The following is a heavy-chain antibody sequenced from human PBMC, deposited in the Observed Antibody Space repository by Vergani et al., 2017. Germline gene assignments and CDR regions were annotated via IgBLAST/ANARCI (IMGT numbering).Heavy chain of an antibody. CDR3: ARGGYSYDYADYYYGMDV. V-gene: IGHV1-69*02. CDR1: GGTFSSYT. D-gene: IGHD5-18*01. Sequence: QVQLVQSGAEVKKPGSSVKVSCKASGGTFSSYTISWVRQAPGQGLEWMGRIIPILGIANYAQKFQGRVTITADKSTSTAYMELSSLRSEDTDVYYCARGGYSYDYADYYYGMDVWGQGTTVTVSS. J-gene: IGHJ6*02. CDR2: IIPILGIA.